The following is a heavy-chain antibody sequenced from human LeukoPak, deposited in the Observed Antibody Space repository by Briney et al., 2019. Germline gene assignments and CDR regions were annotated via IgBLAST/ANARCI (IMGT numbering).Heavy chain of an antibody. V-gene: IGHV1-8*01. Sequence: ASVKVSCKASGYTFTSYDINWVRQATGQGLEWMGWMNPNSGNTGYAQKFQGRVTMTRNTSISTAYMELSSLRSEDTAVYYCAKALSSTSGYTNGMDVWGQGTTVTVSS. CDR2: MNPNSGNT. CDR3: AKALSSTSGYTNGMDV. CDR1: GYTFTSYD. D-gene: IGHD2-2*02. J-gene: IGHJ6*02.